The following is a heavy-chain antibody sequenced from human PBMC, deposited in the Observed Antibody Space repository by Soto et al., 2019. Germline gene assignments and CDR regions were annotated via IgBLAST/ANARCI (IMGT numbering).Heavy chain of an antibody. CDR2: ISAYNGNT. Sequence: VSVKISCKASGYTFTSYGISWVRQAPGQGLEWMGWISAYNGNTNYAQKLQGRVTMTTDTSTSTAYMELRSLRSDDTAVYYCASGTYSSSWYYFDYWGQGTLVTVSS. J-gene: IGHJ4*02. CDR3: ASGTYSSSWYYFDY. V-gene: IGHV1-18*01. D-gene: IGHD6-13*01. CDR1: GYTFTSYG.